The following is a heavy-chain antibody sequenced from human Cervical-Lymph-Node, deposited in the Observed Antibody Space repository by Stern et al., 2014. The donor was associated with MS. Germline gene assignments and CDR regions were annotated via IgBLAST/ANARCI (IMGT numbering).Heavy chain of an antibody. J-gene: IGHJ4*01. CDR1: GASITSYY. V-gene: IGHV4-59*01. CDR2: IYYSGTT. CDR3: ARDKGMFFL. Sequence: VQLVESGPGLLRPSETLSLTCTVSGASITSYYWSWIRQPPGKGLEWIGYIYYSGTTNYNASLKGRVAISIDTSKTQFSLRLSSVTAADTAVYYCARDKGMFFLWGQGTLVTVSS. D-gene: IGHD2/OR15-2a*01.